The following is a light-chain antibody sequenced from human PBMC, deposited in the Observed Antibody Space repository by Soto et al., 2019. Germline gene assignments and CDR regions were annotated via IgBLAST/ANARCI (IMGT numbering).Light chain of an antibody. Sequence: QSVLTQPRSVSGSPGQSVAISCTGSRSDVGGYKYVSWYQQFPGKAPKLIIYDVSRRPSGVPDRFSGSKSGNTASLTISGLQAEDEGDYYCCSYGGGRTPLGFGGGTKVTVL. CDR2: DVS. J-gene: IGLJ2*01. V-gene: IGLV2-11*01. CDR1: RSDVGGYKY. CDR3: CSYGGGRTPLG.